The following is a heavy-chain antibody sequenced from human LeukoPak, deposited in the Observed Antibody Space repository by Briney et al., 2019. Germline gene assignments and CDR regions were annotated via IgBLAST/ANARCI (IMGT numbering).Heavy chain of an antibody. CDR2: IIPIFGTA. D-gene: IGHD6-19*01. Sequence: SVKASCKAAGGTFSSYAISWVRQAPGQGLEWMGRIIPIFGTANYAKKFQGRVTITADESTRPAYMELSSLRSEDTAVYYCARERIAVAGKGTYYYYGMDVWGQGTTVTVSS. CDR1: GGTFSSYA. J-gene: IGHJ6*02. V-gene: IGHV1-69*13. CDR3: ARERIAVAGKGTYYYYGMDV.